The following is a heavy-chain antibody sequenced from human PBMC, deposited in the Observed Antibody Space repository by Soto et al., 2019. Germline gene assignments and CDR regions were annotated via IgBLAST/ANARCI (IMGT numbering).Heavy chain of an antibody. Sequence: SETLSLTCTVSGGSIKTFSWSWFRQPPGKGLEWIGYIYYSGSTNYHPSIKSRVSISVDTSKNLFSLKLSSVTAADTAVHYCARHPVGVGGLDVWGQGTSVTVSS. J-gene: IGHJ6*02. CDR2: IYYSGST. V-gene: IGHV4-59*08. CDR1: GGSIKTFS. CDR3: ARHPVGVGGLDV. D-gene: IGHD1-26*01.